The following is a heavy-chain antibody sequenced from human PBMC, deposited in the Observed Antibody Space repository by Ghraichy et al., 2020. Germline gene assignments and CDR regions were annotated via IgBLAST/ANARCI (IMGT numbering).Heavy chain of an antibody. CDR2: IKKKAAGGTT. V-gene: IGHV3-15*01. J-gene: IGHJ4*02. CDR1: GFTFSNAY. CDR3: TTYTDANFG. Sequence: GGSLTLSCAASGFTFSNAYMSWIRQAPGKGPEWVGRIKKKAAGGTTEYAAPVKGRFTISRDDSENTLYLQMNSLKTEDTAVYYCTTYTDANFGWGQGTLVTVSS. D-gene: IGHD2-2*02.